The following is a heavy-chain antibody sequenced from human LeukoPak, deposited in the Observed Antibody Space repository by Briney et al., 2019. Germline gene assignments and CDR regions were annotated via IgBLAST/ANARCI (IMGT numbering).Heavy chain of an antibody. CDR3: ARHWGSTMTHLDY. Sequence: SETLSLTCTVSGGSISSSSYYWVWIRQPPGKGLEWIGTIYHTGSTYYNPSLKSRVAISVDTSKSHLSLKLTSVTAADTAVYFCARHWGSTMTHLDYWGQGPLVTVSS. V-gene: IGHV4-39*01. D-gene: IGHD3-22*01. CDR2: IYHTGST. J-gene: IGHJ4*02. CDR1: GGSISSSSYY.